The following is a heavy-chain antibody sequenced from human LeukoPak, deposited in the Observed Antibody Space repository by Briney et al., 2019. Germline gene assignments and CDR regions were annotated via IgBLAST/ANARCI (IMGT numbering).Heavy chain of an antibody. CDR3: SKGITLVRGFTDFDY. CDR2: IIDNGDRT. V-gene: IGHV3-23*01. Sequence: GGSLRLSCAASGXTFSRFAVNWVRQAPGKGLEWVVTIIDNGDRTYYADSVRGRFTLSRDNSNNTLSLQMNSLRAEDTATYYCSKGITLVRGFTDFDYWGQGTLVTVSS. D-gene: IGHD3-10*01. J-gene: IGHJ4*02. CDR1: GXTFSRFA.